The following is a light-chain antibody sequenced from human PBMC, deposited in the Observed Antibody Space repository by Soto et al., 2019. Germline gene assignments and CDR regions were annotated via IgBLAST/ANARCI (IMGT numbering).Light chain of an antibody. V-gene: IGLV2-14*03. CDR2: DVS. CDR3: SSYTTSNTRQIV. J-gene: IGLJ1*01. CDR1: SSDVGGYNY. Sequence: QSALTQPASGSGSPGQSITISCSGTSSDVGGYNYVSWYQHHPGKAPILMIFDVSNRPSGVSNRFSGSKSGNTASLTISGLQPEDEADYYCSSYTTSNTRQIVFGTGTKLTVL.